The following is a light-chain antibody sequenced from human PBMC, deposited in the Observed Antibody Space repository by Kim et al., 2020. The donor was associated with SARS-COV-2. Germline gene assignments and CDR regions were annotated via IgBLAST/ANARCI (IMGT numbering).Light chain of an antibody. J-gene: IGKJ2*03. CDR2: WAY. CDR3: QQYYSSPYS. V-gene: IGKV4-1*01. CDR1: QSVLHTANNKNY. Sequence: RATINCKSLQSVLHTANNKNYLAWYKENAGQPPKLGIYWAYTGESGVPDRFRGSGSGTDLTLTLRSLQAEDGTVYYCQQYYSSPYSCGKGTRLEIK.